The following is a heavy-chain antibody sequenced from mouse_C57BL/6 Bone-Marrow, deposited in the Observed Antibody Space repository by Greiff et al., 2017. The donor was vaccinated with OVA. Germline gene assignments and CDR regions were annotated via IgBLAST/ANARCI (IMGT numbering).Heavy chain of an antibody. Sequence: EVQLQQSGPELVKPGASVKIPCKASGYTFTDYNMDWVKQSHGKSLEWIGDINPNNGGTIYNQKFKGKATLTVDKSSSTAYMELRSLTSEDTAVYYCARGSDGSSHWGQGTLVTVSA. D-gene: IGHD1-1*01. J-gene: IGHJ3*01. CDR1: GYTFTDYN. CDR3: ARGSDGSSH. CDR2: INPNNGGT. V-gene: IGHV1-18*01.